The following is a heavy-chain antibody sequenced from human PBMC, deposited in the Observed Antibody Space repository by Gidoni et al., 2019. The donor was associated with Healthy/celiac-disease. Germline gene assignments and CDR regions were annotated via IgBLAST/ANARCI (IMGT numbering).Heavy chain of an antibody. CDR3: ARDLGMATIGSAKYYYYGMDV. V-gene: IGHV4-4*07. CDR2: IYTSGST. Sequence: LVKPSETLSLTCTVSGGSISSYYWSWIRQPAGKGLEWIGRIYTSGSTNYNPSLKSRVTMSVDTSKNQFSLKLSSVTAADTAVYYCARDLGMATIGSAKYYYYGMDVWGQGTTVTVSS. J-gene: IGHJ6*02. D-gene: IGHD3-10*01. CDR1: GGSISSYY.